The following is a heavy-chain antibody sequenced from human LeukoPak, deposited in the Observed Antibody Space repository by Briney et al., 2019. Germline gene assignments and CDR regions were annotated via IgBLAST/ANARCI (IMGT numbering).Heavy chain of an antibody. V-gene: IGHV1-2*02. Sequence: ASVKVSCKASGYTFTGYYIHWVRQAPGRGLEWMGWINPNSGVTNYAQNFQGRVTMTRDTSISTAYMELSRLTSDDTAVYHCARRGAVPVEYLQYWGQGTLVTVSS. J-gene: IGHJ1*01. CDR2: INPNSGVT. D-gene: IGHD6-19*01. CDR1: GYTFTGYY. CDR3: ARRGAVPVEYLQY.